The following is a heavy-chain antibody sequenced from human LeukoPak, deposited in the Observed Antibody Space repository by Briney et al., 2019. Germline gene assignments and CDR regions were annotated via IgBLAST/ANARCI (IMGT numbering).Heavy chain of an antibody. CDR2: IIPIFGTA. V-gene: IGHV1-69*13. CDR1: GGTFSSYA. CDR3: ARQHSTYYHDSSGYYLRD. J-gene: IGHJ4*02. D-gene: IGHD3-22*01. Sequence: ASVKVSCKASGGTFSSYAISWVRQAPGQGLEWMGGIIPIFGTANYAQKFQGRVTITADESTSTAYMELSSLRSEDTAVYYCARQHSTYYHDSSGYYLRDWGQGTLVTVSS.